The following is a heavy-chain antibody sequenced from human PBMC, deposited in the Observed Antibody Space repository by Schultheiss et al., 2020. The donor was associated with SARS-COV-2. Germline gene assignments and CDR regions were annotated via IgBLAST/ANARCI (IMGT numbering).Heavy chain of an antibody. D-gene: IGHD5-24*01. V-gene: IGHV4-59*12. Sequence: SETLSLTCTVSGGSISSYYWSWIRQPPGKGLEWIGEIYHSDSANYNPSLKSLVTISVDTSKNQFSLKLSSVTAADTAVYYCARDGGRWLQFDNWFDPWGQGTLVNVSS. CDR2: IYHSDSA. J-gene: IGHJ5*02. CDR1: GGSISSYY. CDR3: ARDGGRWLQFDNWFDP.